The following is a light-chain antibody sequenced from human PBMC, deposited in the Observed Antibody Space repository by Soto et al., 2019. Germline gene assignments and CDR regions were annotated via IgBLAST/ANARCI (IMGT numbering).Light chain of an antibody. Sequence: TQSAGTLYLSPGNKATLSCRASQGVRNYVAWYQQRPGQAPRLLIYDASNRATGIPDRFSGSGSGTDFTLTISRLETEDFAVYYCQQRSHGLTFGGGTKVDIK. CDR1: QGVRNY. V-gene: IGKV3-11*01. CDR3: QQRSHGLT. J-gene: IGKJ4*01. CDR2: DAS.